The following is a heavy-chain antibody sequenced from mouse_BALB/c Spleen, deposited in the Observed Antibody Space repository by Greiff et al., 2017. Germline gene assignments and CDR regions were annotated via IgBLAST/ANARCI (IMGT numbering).Heavy chain of an antibody. D-gene: IGHD1-1*01. CDR3: ARSARYYYGSSSYAMDY. Sequence: EVQRVESGAELVKPGASVKLSCTASGFNIKDTYMHWVKQRPEQGLEWIGRIDPANGNTKYDPKFQGKATITADTSSNTAYLQLSSLTSEDTAVYYCARSARYYYGSSSYAMDYWGQGTSVTVSS. J-gene: IGHJ4*01. V-gene: IGHV14-3*02. CDR1: GFNIKDTY. CDR2: IDPANGNT.